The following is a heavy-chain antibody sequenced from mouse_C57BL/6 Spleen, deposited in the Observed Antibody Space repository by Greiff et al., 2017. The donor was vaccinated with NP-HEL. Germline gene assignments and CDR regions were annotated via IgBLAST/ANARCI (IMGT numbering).Heavy chain of an antibody. J-gene: IGHJ3*01. Sequence: VQLQQSGAELARPGASVKMSCKASGYTFTSYTMHWVKQRPGQGLEWIGYINPSSGYTKYNQKFKDKATLTADKSSSTAYMQLSSLTYEDSAVYYCARRDSEGSFAYWGQGTLVTVSA. CDR2: INPSSGYT. CDR1: GYTFTSYT. CDR3: ARRDSEGSFAY. V-gene: IGHV1-4*01.